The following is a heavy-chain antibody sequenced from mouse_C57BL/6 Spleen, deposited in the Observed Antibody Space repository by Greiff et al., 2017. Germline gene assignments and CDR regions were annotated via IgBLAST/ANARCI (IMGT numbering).Heavy chain of an antibody. Sequence: EVKLMESGGGLVKPGGSLKLSCAASGFTFSSYTMSWVRQTPEKRLEWVATISGGGGNTYYPDSVKGRFTISRDNAKNTLYLQMSSLRSEDTALYYCARQIYYYGSSFLDDWGQGTTLTVSS. CDR2: ISGGGGNT. J-gene: IGHJ2*01. D-gene: IGHD1-1*01. V-gene: IGHV5-9*01. CDR3: ARQIYYYGSSFLDD. CDR1: GFTFSSYT.